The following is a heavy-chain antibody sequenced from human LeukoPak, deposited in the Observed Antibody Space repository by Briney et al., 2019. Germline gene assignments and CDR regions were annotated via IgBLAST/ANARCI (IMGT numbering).Heavy chain of an antibody. J-gene: IGHJ3*02. CDR2: ISAYNGNT. Sequence: ASVKVSCKASGYTFTSYGISWVRQAPGQGLEGMGWISAYNGNTNYAQKLQGRVTMTTDTSTSTAYMELRSLRSDDTAVYYCARGLRFTGRHDAFDIWGQGTMVTVSS. CDR3: ARGLRFTGRHDAFDI. D-gene: IGHD4-17*01. CDR1: GYTFTSYG. V-gene: IGHV1-18*01.